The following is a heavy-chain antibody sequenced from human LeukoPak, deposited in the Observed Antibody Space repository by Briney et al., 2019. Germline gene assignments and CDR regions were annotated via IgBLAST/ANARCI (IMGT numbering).Heavy chain of an antibody. CDR3: ARGPNQNRASWQQLVPSWFDP. D-gene: IGHD6-13*01. V-gene: IGHV1-2*04. J-gene: IGHJ5*02. CDR1: GYTFTGYY. CDR2: INPNSGGT. Sequence: ASVKVSCKASGYTFTGYYMHWVRQAPGQGLEWMGWINPNSGGTNYAQKFQGWVTMTRDTSISTAYMELSRLRSADTALYYCARGPNQNRASWQQLVPSWFDPWGQGTLVTVSS.